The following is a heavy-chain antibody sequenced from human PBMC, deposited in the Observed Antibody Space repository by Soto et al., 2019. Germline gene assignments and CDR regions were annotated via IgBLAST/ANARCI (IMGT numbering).Heavy chain of an antibody. Sequence: GGSMRLSCAASGFTFSSYAMKWVPQAPGKGLEWVSLIGESGTPTYYADSVKGRFTISRDNSGNTLFLEMYSLRAEDTAVYYCARYIPGVRYYGMDVWGQGTTVTVSS. CDR2: IGESGTPT. J-gene: IGHJ6*02. CDR3: ARYIPGVRYYGMDV. V-gene: IGHV3-23*01. D-gene: IGHD2-2*01. CDR1: GFTFSSYA.